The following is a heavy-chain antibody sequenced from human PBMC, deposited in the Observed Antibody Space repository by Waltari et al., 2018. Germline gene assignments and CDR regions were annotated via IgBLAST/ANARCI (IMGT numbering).Heavy chain of an antibody. D-gene: IGHD1-1*01. Sequence: QLQLQESGPGLVKPSGTLRLICAVSGDSMSTRDYWGWVRQPPGRGLEWIGQVRGDGKTNYNPAFASRVTMSLDTSTYHFALKLTSATAADTALYDCARDRGRGLYLDTWGQGTRVT. CDR2: VRGDGKT. V-gene: IGHV4-4*02. J-gene: IGHJ4*02. CDR1: GDSMSTRDY. CDR3: ARDRGRGLYLDT.